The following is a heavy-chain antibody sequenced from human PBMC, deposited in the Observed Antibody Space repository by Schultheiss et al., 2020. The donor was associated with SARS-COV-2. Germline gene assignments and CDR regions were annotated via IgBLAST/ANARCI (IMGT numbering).Heavy chain of an antibody. CDR1: GGSFSGYY. V-gene: IGHV4-59*10. CDR3: ASTTRGYSLHFQH. D-gene: IGHD5-18*01. CDR2: IYTSGST. J-gene: IGHJ1*01. Sequence: SETLSLTCAVYGGSFSGYYWSWIRQPAGKGLEWIGRIYTSGSTNYNPSLKSRVTMSVDTSKNQFSLKLSSVTAADTAVYYCASTTRGYSLHFQHWGQGTLVTVSS.